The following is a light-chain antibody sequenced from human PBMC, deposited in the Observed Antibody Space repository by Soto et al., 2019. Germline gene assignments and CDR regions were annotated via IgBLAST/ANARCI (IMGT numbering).Light chain of an antibody. J-gene: IGLJ3*02. CDR3: AAWDDRLKNGV. CDR1: NSNIGSFA. Sequence: QSVLSQPPSASVTTGQRVTISCSGSNSNIGSFAVSWFQQLPGTAPKVLIFSTNQRPSGVPDRFSGSKSGTSASLAISGLQSEDEADYYCAAWDDRLKNGVFGGGTKVTVL. V-gene: IGLV1-44*01. CDR2: STN.